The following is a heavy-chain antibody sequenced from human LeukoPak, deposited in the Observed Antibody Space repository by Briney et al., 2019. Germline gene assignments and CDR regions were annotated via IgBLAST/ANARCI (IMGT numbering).Heavy chain of an antibody. Sequence: ESGPTLVNPTQTLTLTCTFSGFSLSTSGMCVSWIRQPPGKALEWLARIDWDDDKYYSTSLKTRLTISKDTSKNQVVLTMTNMDPVDTATYYCARTLSRYSSGWYAFDYWGQGTLVTVSS. V-gene: IGHV2-70*11. J-gene: IGHJ4*02. CDR2: IDWDDDK. CDR3: ARTLSRYSSGWYAFDY. D-gene: IGHD6-19*01. CDR1: GFSLSTSGMC.